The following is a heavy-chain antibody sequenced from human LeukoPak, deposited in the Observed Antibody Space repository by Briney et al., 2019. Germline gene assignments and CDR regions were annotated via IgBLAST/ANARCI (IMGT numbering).Heavy chain of an antibody. Sequence: GGSLRLSCAASGFTFSNYGMHWVRQAPGKGLGWETVISYDASNKYYADSVRGRFTISRDNSKNTLYLQMNSLRAEDTAVYYCAKDRGSLAAAGSLNYYFDYWGQGTLVTVSS. CDR1: GFTFSNYG. D-gene: IGHD6-13*01. J-gene: IGHJ4*02. CDR3: AKDRGSLAAAGSLNYYFDY. CDR2: ISYDASNK. V-gene: IGHV3-30*18.